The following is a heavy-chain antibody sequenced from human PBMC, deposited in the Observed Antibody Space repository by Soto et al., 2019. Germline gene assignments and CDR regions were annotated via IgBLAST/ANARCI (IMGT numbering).Heavy chain of an antibody. CDR3: ARVRGRMITFGIDY. CDR1: EFTFSSYG. CDR2: IWYDGSNK. D-gene: IGHD3-16*01. V-gene: IGHV3-33*01. Sequence: QVQLVESGGGVVQPGRSLRLSCAASEFTFSSYGMHWVRQAPGKGLEWVAVIWYDGSNKYYADSVKGRFTISRDNSKNTLYLQMNSLRAEDTAVYYCARVRGRMITFGIDYWGQGTLVTVSS. J-gene: IGHJ4*02.